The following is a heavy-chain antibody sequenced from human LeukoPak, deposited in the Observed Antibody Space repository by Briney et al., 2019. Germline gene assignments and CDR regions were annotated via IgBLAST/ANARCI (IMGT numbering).Heavy chain of an antibody. CDR3: AKATYYDYVWGSYRPGY. J-gene: IGHJ4*02. Sequence: GGSLRLSCAASGFAFSSYAMSWVRQAPGKGLEWVSAISGSGGSTYYADSVKGRFTISRDNSKNTLYLQMNSLRAEDTAVYYCAKATYYDYVWGSYRPGYWGQGTLVTVSS. V-gene: IGHV3-23*01. D-gene: IGHD3-16*02. CDR2: ISGSGGST. CDR1: GFAFSSYA.